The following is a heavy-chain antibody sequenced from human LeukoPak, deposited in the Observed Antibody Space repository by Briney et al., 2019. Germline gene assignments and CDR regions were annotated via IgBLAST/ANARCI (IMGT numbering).Heavy chain of an antibody. Sequence: GGSLRLSCVVSGFTVSSDLMNWVRQAPGKGLEWVSAMNSGGDTYYADSVKGRFTISRDNSKNSLYLQMNSLRAEDTAVYYCVRGDYSDSSGPGYWGQGTLVTVSS. V-gene: IGHV3-53*01. CDR1: GFTVSSDL. J-gene: IGHJ4*02. D-gene: IGHD3-22*01. CDR3: VRGDYSDSSGPGY. CDR2: MNSGGDT.